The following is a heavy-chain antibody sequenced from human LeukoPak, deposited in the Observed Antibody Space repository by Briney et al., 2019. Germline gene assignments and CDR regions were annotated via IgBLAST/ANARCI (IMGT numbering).Heavy chain of an antibody. J-gene: IGHJ1*01. V-gene: IGHV3-48*03. Sequence: GGSLRLSCAASGFTFSSYEMNWVRQAPGKGLEWVSYISSSGSTIYYADSVKGRFTISRDNAKNSLYLQMNSLRAEDTAVYFCAREFDGSASGAGYWGQGTVLTLSS. CDR2: ISSSGSTI. D-gene: IGHD2-15*01. CDR3: AREFDGSASGAGY. CDR1: GFTFSSYE.